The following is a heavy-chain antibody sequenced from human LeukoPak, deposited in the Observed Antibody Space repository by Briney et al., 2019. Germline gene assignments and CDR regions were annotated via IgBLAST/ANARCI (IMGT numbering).Heavy chain of an antibody. Sequence: GGSLRLSCDASGFRFSAYGMNWVRQAPGKGLEWVSSISSSSSYIYYADSVKGRFTISRDNAKNSLYLQMNSLRAEDTAVYYCARQTGSGLFILPGGQGTLVTVSS. V-gene: IGHV3-21*01. CDR1: GFRFSAYG. CDR3: ARQTGSGLFILP. J-gene: IGHJ4*02. CDR2: ISSSSSYI. D-gene: IGHD3/OR15-3a*01.